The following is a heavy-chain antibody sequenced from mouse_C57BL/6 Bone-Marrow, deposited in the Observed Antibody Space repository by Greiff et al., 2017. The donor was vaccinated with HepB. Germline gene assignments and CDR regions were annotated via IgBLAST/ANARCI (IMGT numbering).Heavy chain of an antibody. D-gene: IGHD1-2*01. Sequence: EVQLQQSGPGLVKPSQSLSLTCSVTGYSITSGYYWNWIRQFPGNKLEWMGFISYDGSNNYNPSLKNRISITSDTSKNQFFLKLNSVTTEDTATYYCARGPLRRAMDYWGQGTSVTVSS. CDR1: GYSITSGYY. V-gene: IGHV3-6*01. J-gene: IGHJ4*01. CDR2: ISYDGSN. CDR3: ARGPLRRAMDY.